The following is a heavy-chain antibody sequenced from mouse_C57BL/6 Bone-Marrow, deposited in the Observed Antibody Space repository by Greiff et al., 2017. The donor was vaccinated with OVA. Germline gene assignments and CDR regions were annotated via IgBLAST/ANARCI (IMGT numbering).Heavy chain of an antibody. Sequence: QVQLQQSGAELARPGASVKLSCKASGYTFTSYGISWVKQRTGQGLEWIGEIYPRSGNTYYNEKFKGKATLTADKSSSTAYMELRSLTSEDSAVYFCARDGYYVYLYFDVWGTGTTVTVSS. D-gene: IGHD2-3*01. CDR1: GYTFTSYG. J-gene: IGHJ1*03. CDR3: ARDGYYVYLYFDV. CDR2: IYPRSGNT. V-gene: IGHV1-81*01.